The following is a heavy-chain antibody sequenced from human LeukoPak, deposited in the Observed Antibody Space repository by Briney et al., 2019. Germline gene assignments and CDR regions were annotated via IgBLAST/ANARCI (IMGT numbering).Heavy chain of an antibody. CDR3: AKDRPTVYSSSWLHFLDS. CDR2: ISGSGGST. V-gene: IGHV3-23*01. CDR1: GFTVSGNY. Sequence: GGSLRLSCAVSGFTVSGNYMSWIRQAPGKGLEWVSGISGSGGSTYLADSVKGRFTVSRDNSKNTLYLQMSSLRADDTAVYYCAKDRPTVYSSSWLHFLDSWGQGTLVTVSS. D-gene: IGHD6-13*01. J-gene: IGHJ4*02.